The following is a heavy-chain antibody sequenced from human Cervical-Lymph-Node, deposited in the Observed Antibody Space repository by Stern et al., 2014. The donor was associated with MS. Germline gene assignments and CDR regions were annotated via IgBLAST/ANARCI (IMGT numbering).Heavy chain of an antibody. V-gene: IGHV3-23*04. CDR2: ISDSGVYT. CDR1: GFTFSTYA. J-gene: IGHJ6*02. D-gene: IGHD2-2*01. Sequence: EVQLVESGGGLVQPGGSLRLSCAASGFTFSTYAFSWVRQAPGKGLEWVSSISDSGVYTYYADSVKGRFTISRDNSKSMLYLEMQSLRAEGTAVFHCAKDLCRWVVVVPLYGLDVWGQGTTVTVSS. CDR3: AKDLCRWVVVVPLYGLDV.